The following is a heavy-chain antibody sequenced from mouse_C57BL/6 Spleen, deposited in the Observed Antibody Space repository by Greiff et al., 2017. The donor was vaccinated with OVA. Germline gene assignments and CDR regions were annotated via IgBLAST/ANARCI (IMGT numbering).Heavy chain of an antibody. CDR3: ARDTTVVAYYAMDY. CDR1: GFTFSSYA. CDR2: ISDGGSYT. Sequence: EVQVVESGGGLVKPGGSLKLSCAASGFTFSSYAMSWVRQTPEKRLEWVATISDGGSYTYYPDNVKGRFTISRDNAKNKLYLQMSHLKSEDTAMYYCARDTTVVAYYAMDYWGQGTSVTVSS. J-gene: IGHJ4*01. V-gene: IGHV5-4*01. D-gene: IGHD1-1*01.